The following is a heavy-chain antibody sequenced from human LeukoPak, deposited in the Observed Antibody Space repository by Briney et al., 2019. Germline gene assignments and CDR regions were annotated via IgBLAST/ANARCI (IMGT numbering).Heavy chain of an antibody. J-gene: IGHJ6*03. V-gene: IGHV1-46*01. CDR1: GYTFTGYW. Sequence: GASVKVSCKAFGYTFTGYWMHWVRQAPGQGPEWMGVISPSGGSTIYAQKFKGRVTLTRDMSTSTDYLELSSLRSEDTAVYYCARGPLITMVRGVDPYYYYMDVWGKGTTVTISS. D-gene: IGHD3-10*01. CDR2: ISPSGGST. CDR3: ARGPLITMVRGVDPYYYYMDV.